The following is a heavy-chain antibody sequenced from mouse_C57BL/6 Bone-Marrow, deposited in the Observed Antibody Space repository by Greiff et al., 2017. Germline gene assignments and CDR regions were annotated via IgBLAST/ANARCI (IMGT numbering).Heavy chain of an antibody. V-gene: IGHV14-4*01. J-gene: IGHJ1*03. CDR2: IDPGNGDT. Sequence: EVQLQQPGAELVRPGASVKLSCTASGFNFKDYYMHWVKQRPEQGLEWIGWIDPGNGDTEYASKFQGTATITTDTSSNPTYLQLSNLTSEDTAVYYCTTGYYDVWGTGTTVTVSA. CDR1: GFNFKDYY. CDR3: TTGYYDV.